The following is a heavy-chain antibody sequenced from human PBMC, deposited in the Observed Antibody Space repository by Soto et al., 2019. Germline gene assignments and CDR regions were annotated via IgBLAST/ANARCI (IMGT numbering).Heavy chain of an antibody. CDR1: GFNLNGSA. Sequence: EVQLVESGGGLVQPGGSLKLSCAASGFNLNGSAMHWVRQASGKGLECVGHIRDKTNSYATAYGASVKGRFTISRDDSRNTAYLQMNSLKTEDTAVYYCTRLEDNVVTAYWFFDVWGRGTLVTVSS. V-gene: IGHV3-73*02. CDR3: TRLEDNVVTAYWFFDV. J-gene: IGHJ2*01. CDR2: IRDKTNSYAT. D-gene: IGHD2-21*02.